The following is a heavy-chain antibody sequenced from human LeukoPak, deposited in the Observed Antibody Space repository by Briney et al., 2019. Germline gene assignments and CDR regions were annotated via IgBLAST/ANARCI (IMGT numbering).Heavy chain of an antibody. CDR3: MKALGYCSGGSCLAFDI. D-gene: IGHD2-15*01. J-gene: IGHJ3*02. CDR2: ISSNGGST. V-gene: IGHV3-64D*06. Sequence: GGSLRLSCSASGFTFSNYAMHWVRQAPGKGLEYVSAISSNGGSTYYADSVKGRFTISRDNSKNTLYLQMSSLRAEDTAVYYCMKALGYCSGGSCLAFDIWGQGTMFTVSS. CDR1: GFTFSNYA.